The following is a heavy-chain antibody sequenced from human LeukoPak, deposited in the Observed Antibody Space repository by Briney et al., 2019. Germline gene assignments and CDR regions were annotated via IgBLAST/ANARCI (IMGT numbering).Heavy chain of an antibody. Sequence: ASVKASCKASGYTFTGYYMHWVRQAPGQGLEWMGWINPNSGGTNYAQKFQGRVTMTRDTSISTAYMELSRLRSDDTAVYYCARDQAVVVIAMGYWGQGTLVTVSS. D-gene: IGHD2-21*01. J-gene: IGHJ4*02. CDR3: ARDQAVVVIAMGY. CDR1: GYTFTGYY. V-gene: IGHV1-2*02. CDR2: INPNSGGT.